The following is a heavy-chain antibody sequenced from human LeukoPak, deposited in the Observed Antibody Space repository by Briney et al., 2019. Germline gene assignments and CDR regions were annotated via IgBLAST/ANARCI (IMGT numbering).Heavy chain of an antibody. J-gene: IGHJ6*03. CDR2: ISYDGSNK. CDR1: GFTFSSYG. V-gene: IGHV3-30*18. CDR3: AKDALRCTNCVCYTGDYYYYYYMDV. D-gene: IGHD2-8*01. Sequence: GGSLRLSCAASGFTFSSYGMHWVRQAPGKGLEWVAVISYDGSNKYYADSVKGRFTISRDNSKNTLYLQMNSLRAEDTAVYYCAKDALRCTNCVCYTGDYYYYYYMDVWGKGTTVTVSS.